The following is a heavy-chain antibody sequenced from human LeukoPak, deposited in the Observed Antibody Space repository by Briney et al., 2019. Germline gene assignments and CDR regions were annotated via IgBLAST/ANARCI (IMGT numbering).Heavy chain of an antibody. Sequence: GGSLRLSCAASGFTFSSYPTHWVRQAPGKGLEWVAVISYDGSDKYYADSVKGRFTISRDNSKNTLYLQMNSLRAEDTAVYYCARDRDTVTYFDYWGQGTLVTVSS. CDR2: ISYDGSDK. V-gene: IGHV3-30*04. CDR3: ARDRDTVTYFDY. CDR1: GFTFSSYP. D-gene: IGHD4-17*01. J-gene: IGHJ4*02.